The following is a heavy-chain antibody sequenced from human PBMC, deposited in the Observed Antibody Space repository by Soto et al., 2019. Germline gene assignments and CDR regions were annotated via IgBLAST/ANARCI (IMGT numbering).Heavy chain of an antibody. V-gene: IGHV3-23*01. CDR2: ISGSGGST. J-gene: IGHJ4*02. D-gene: IGHD2-15*01. Sequence: GGSLRLSCAASGFTFSSYAMSWVRQAPGKGLEWVSAISGSGGSTYYADSVKGRFTISRDNSKNTLYLQMNSLRAEDTAVYYCAKEGLCSGGSCYFRPEYYFDYWGQGTLVTVSS. CDR1: GFTFSSYA. CDR3: AKEGLCSGGSCYFRPEYYFDY.